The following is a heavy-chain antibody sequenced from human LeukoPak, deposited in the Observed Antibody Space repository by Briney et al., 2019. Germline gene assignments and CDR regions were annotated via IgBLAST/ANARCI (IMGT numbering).Heavy chain of an antibody. CDR3: ARAGGYDLFDY. J-gene: IGHJ4*02. Sequence: SETLSLTCTVSGGSVSSGSYYWSWIRQPPGKGLEWIGYIYYSGSTYYNPSLKSRVTISVDTSKNQFSLKLSSVTAADTAVYYCARAGGYDLFDYWGQGTLVTVSS. V-gene: IGHV4-31*03. CDR2: IYYSGST. CDR1: GGSVSSGSYY. D-gene: IGHD5-12*01.